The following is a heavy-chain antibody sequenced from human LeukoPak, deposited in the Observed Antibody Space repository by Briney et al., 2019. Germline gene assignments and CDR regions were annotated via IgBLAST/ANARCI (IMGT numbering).Heavy chain of an antibody. CDR2: IYYSGNT. D-gene: IGHD2/OR15-2a*01. Sequence: SETLSLTCTVSGGSISSGDYYWTWIRQPPGKGLEWIGYIYYSGNTYYDPSLRSRLTMALDTSKNQFSLKLSSVTAADTAVYYCVRGYYNRIDYWGQGTLVTVSS. V-gene: IGHV4-30-4*01. CDR1: GGSISSGDYY. J-gene: IGHJ4*02. CDR3: VRGYYNRIDY.